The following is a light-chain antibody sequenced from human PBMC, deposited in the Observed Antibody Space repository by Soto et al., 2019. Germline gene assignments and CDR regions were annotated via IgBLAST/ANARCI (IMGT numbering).Light chain of an antibody. CDR3: QSYDSSLSGYVV. J-gene: IGLJ2*01. CDR2: GNS. CDR1: SSNIGAGYD. V-gene: IGLV1-40*01. Sequence: QSVLTQPPSVSGAPGQRVTISCTGSSSNIGAGYDVHWYQQLPGTAPKLLIYGNSNRPSGVPDRFSGSKSGTSASLAITGLQAEVEGDYCCQSYDSSLSGYVVFGVGHKLTVL.